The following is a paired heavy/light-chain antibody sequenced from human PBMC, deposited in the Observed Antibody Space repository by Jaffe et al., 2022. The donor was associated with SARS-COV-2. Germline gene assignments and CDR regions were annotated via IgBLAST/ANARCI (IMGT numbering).Heavy chain of an antibody. Sequence: QVQLVQSGAEVKKPGSSVKVSCKASGGTFSSYTISWVRQAPGQGLEWMGRIIPILGIANYAQKFQGRVTITADKSTSTAYMELSSLRSEDTAVYYCARVTGLDGYNWDYYYGMDVWGQGTTVTVSS. D-gene: IGHD5-12*01. J-gene: IGHJ6*02. CDR3: ARVTGLDGYNWDYYYGMDV. CDR2: IIPILGIA. V-gene: IGHV1-69*02. CDR1: GGTFSSYT.
Light chain of an antibody. CDR1: QSLLHSNGYNY. CDR3: MQALQTET. Sequence: DIVMTQSPLSLPVTPGEPASISCRSSQSLLHSNGYNYLDWYLQKPGQSPQLLIYLGSNRASGVPDRFSGSGSGTDFTLKISRVEAEDVGVYYCMQALQTETFGQGTKVEIK. J-gene: IGKJ1*01. V-gene: IGKV2-28*01. CDR2: LGS.